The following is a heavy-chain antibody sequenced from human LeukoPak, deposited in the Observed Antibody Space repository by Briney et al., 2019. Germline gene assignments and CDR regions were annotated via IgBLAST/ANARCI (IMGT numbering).Heavy chain of an antibody. CDR3: AREILAPGKTHDY. CDR2: INDDGSAT. Sequence: GGTLRLSCAASGFTFSNYWMHWVRQVPGEGLVWVSRINDDGSATFYADSVKGRFTISRDNAKNTLFLQMNSLSAEDTALYYCAREILAPGKTHDYWGQGTLVTVSS. CDR1: GFTFSNYW. J-gene: IGHJ4*02. V-gene: IGHV3-74*01.